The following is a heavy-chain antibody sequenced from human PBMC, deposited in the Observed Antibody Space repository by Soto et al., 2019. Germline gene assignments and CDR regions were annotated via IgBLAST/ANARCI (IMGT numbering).Heavy chain of an antibody. J-gene: IGHJ5*02. CDR1: GFSFSSYA. V-gene: IGHV3-30-3*01. CDR2: ISHDGINK. CDR3: ARDMYSSDYFVKWFEP. D-gene: IGHD6-19*01. Sequence: QVRLVESGGGVVQPGRSLRLSCTASGFSFSSYAMYWFRQPPGKGLERVAVISHDGINKHYADSVKGRATVSRDNSNHSLDLQLNSLRGEDTAMYYCARDMYSSDYFVKWFEPWGQGTLVTVSS.